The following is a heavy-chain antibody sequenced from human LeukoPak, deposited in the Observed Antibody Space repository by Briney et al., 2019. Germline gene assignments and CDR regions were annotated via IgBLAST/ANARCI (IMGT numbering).Heavy chain of an antibody. CDR3: ATGSDIVVVIGAFDI. V-gene: IGHV1-24*01. CDR1: GYTLTELS. CDR2: FDPEDGET. J-gene: IGHJ3*02. D-gene: IGHD2-21*01. Sequence: VASVKVSCKVSGYTLTELSMHWVRQAPGKGLEWMGGFDPEDGETIYAQKFQGRVTMTEDTSTDTAYMELSSLRSEDTAVYYRATGSDIVVVIGAFDIWGQGTMVTVSS.